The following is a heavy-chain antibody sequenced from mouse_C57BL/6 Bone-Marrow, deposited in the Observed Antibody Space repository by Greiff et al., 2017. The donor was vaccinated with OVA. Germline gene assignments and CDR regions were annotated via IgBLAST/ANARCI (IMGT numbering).Heavy chain of an antibody. CDR1: GYTFTSYW. D-gene: IGHD1-2*01. V-gene: IGHV1-52*01. CDR3: ARRYYGRYYAMDY. Sequence: QVQLQQPGAELVRPGSSVKLSCKASGYTFTSYWMHWVKQRPIQGLEWIGNIDPSDSDTPYNQKFKDKATLTVDKSSSTAYMQLSSLPSEDSAVYYSARRYYGRYYAMDYWGQGTSVTVSS. J-gene: IGHJ4*01. CDR2: IDPSDSDT.